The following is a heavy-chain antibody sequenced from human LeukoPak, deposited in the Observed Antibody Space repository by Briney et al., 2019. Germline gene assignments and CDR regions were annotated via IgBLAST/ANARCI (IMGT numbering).Heavy chain of an antibody. V-gene: IGHV4-59*01. D-gene: IGHD3/OR15-3a*01. CDR1: GDSFSSYY. Sequence: PSETLSLTCTVSGDSFSSYYWSWIRQPPGKGLEWIGYIYYSGSTNYNPSLKSRVTISVDTSKNQFSLKLTSVTAADTAVFYYARVVLFGRTGYYFDYWGQGTLVTVSS. CDR3: ARVVLFGRTGYYFDY. CDR2: IYYSGST. J-gene: IGHJ4*02.